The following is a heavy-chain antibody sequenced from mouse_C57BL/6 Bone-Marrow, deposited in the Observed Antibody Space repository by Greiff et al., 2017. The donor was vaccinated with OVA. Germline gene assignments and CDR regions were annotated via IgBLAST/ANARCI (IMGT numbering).Heavy chain of an antibody. Sequence: VQLQQSGAELARPGASVKLSCKASGYTFTSYGISWVKQRTGQGLEWIGEIYPRSGNTYYNEKFKGKATLTADKSSSTAYMELRSLTSEDSAVYFCANYYDGSSLAYWGQGTLVTVSA. CDR1: GYTFTSYG. V-gene: IGHV1-81*01. J-gene: IGHJ3*01. CDR2: IYPRSGNT. D-gene: IGHD1-1*01. CDR3: ANYYDGSSLAY.